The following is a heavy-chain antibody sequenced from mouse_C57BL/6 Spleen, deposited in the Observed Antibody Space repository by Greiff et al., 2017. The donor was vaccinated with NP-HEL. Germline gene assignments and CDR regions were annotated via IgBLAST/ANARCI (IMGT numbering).Heavy chain of an antibody. CDR2: ISYSGST. Sequence: VQLKQSGPGLVKPSQSLSLTCTVTGYSITSGYGWNWIRQFPGNKLEWMGYISYSGSTNYNPSLNSRISITRDTSKNQFFLQLNSVTTEDTATYYCARTARIKYWGQCTTLTVSS. V-gene: IGHV3-2*02. CDR3: ARTARIKY. J-gene: IGHJ2*01. CDR1: GYSITSGYG. D-gene: IGHD1-2*01.